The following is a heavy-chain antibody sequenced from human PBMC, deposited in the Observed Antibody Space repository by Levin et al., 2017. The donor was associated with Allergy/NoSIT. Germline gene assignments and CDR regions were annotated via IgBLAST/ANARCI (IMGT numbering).Heavy chain of an antibody. CDR1: GFTFSSYS. J-gene: IGHJ4*02. Sequence: PGESLKISCAASGFTFSSYSMNWVRQAPGKGLEWVSSISSSSSYIYYADSVKGRFTISRDNAKNSLYLQMNSLRAEDTAVYYCARDGPPPTRIRGFDYWGQGTLVTVSS. CDR2: ISSSSSYI. CDR3: ARDGPPPTRIRGFDY. V-gene: IGHV3-21*01. D-gene: IGHD2-15*01.